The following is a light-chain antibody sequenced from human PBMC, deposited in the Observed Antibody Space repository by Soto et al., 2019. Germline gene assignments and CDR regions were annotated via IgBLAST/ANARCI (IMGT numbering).Light chain of an antibody. CDR3: CSYVGRDSSFV. Sequence: QSALTQPRSLSGSPGQSVTISCTGTSNDVGGYNFVSWYQQHPGKVPKLIIYDVSIRPSGVPDRFSASKSGITASLTISGLQAEDEADYYCCSYVGRDSSFVFGSGTKLTVL. CDR2: DVS. J-gene: IGLJ1*01. CDR1: SNDVGGYNF. V-gene: IGLV2-11*01.